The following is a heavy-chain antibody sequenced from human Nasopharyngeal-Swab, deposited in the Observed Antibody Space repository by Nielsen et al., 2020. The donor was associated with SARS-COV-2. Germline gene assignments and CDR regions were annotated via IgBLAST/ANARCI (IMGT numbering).Heavy chain of an antibody. V-gene: IGHV3-48*03. J-gene: IGHJ3*01. CDR3: AREVPYSGHDDAFDL. CDR1: GFTFNSYE. D-gene: IGHD5-12*01. CDR2: ISSSGSTI. Sequence: GESLKISCAASGFTFNSYEMNWVRQPPGKGLEWVSYISSSGSTINYADSVKGRFTISRDNAKNSLYLQMNSLRAEDTAVYYCAREVPYSGHDDAFDLWGQGTMVTVSS.